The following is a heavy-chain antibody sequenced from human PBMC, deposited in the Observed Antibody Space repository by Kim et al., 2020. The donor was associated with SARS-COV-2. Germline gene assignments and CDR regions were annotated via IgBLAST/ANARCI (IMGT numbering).Heavy chain of an antibody. J-gene: IGHJ6*02. D-gene: IGHD7-27*01. Sequence: YYNPSLKSRVTISVDTSKNQFSLKLSSVTAADTAVYYCASIVTGEGGMDVWGQGTTVTVSS. V-gene: IGHV4-39*01. CDR3: ASIVTGEGGMDV.